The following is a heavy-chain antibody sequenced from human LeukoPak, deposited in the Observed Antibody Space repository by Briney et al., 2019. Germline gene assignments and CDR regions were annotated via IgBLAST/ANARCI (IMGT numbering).Heavy chain of an antibody. Sequence: SETLSLTCTVSGGSISSSSYYWGWIRQPPGKGLEWIGSIYYSGSTYYNPSLKSRVTISVDTSKNQFSLRLSSMAAADTALYYCARLQGAYSSGWRIKHSNCFDPWGQGTLVTVSS. CDR2: IYYSGST. D-gene: IGHD6-19*01. CDR1: GGSISSSSYY. CDR3: ARLQGAYSSGWRIKHSNCFDP. V-gene: IGHV4-39*01. J-gene: IGHJ5*02.